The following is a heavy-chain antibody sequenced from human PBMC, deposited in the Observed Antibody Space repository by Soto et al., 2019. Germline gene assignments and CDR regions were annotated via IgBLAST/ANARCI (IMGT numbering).Heavy chain of an antibody. J-gene: IGHJ4*02. CDR1: GFTFSSYA. V-gene: IGHV3-30-3*01. Sequence: QVQLVESGGGVVQPGRSLRLSCAASGFTFSSYAMHWVRQAPGKGLEWVAVISYDGSNKYYADSVKGRFTISRDNSKNTLYLQMNSLRAEDTAVYYCARCGNSWDSYSGSYYPAYWGQGTLVTVSS. CDR2: ISYDGSNK. CDR3: ARCGNSWDSYSGSYYPAY. D-gene: IGHD1-26*01.